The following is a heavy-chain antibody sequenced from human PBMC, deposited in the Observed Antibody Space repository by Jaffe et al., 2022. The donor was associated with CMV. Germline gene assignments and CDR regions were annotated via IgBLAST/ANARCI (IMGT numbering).Heavy chain of an antibody. Sequence: QVQLQESGPGLVKPSGTLSLTCAVSGGSISSSNRWSWVRQPPGKGLEWIGEIYDRGTIYNPSLESRVTISVDKSENHISLRLSSVTAADTAVYYCARPYSGSSRHDAFDIWGQGTMVTVSS. CDR2: IYDRGT. V-gene: IGHV4-4*02. CDR1: GGSISSSNR. D-gene: IGHD1-26*01. J-gene: IGHJ3*02. CDR3: ARPYSGSSRHDAFDI.